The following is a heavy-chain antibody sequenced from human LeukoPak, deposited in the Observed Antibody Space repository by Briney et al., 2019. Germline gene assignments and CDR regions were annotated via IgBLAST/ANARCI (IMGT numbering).Heavy chain of an antibody. CDR2: IYPDDSDT. Sequence: GESLKISCKGSGYSFTSYWIGWVRQMPGKGLEWMGIIYPDDSDTRYSPSFQGQVTISADKSISTAYLQWSSLKASDTAMYYCARHAGTTETTTTNYYYYYMDVWGKGTTVTVSS. J-gene: IGHJ6*03. CDR1: GYSFTSYW. D-gene: IGHD1-1*01. V-gene: IGHV5-51*01. CDR3: ARHAGTTETTTTNYYYYYMDV.